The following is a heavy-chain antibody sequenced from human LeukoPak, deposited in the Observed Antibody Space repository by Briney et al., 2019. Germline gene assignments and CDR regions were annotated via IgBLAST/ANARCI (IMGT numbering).Heavy chain of an antibody. D-gene: IGHD2-2*01. CDR3: ARDPVVPTRRINWFDP. CDR2: INSDGSST. J-gene: IGHJ5*02. Sequence: GGSLRLSCTASGFTFSSYWMHWVRQAPGKGLVWVSRINSDGSSTSYADSVKGRFTICRDNAKNTLYLQMNSLRAEDTAVYYCARDPVVPTRRINWFDPWGQGTLVTVSS. V-gene: IGHV3-74*01. CDR1: GFTFSSYW.